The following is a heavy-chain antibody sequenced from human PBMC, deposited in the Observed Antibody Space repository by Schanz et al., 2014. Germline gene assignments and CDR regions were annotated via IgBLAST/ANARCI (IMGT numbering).Heavy chain of an antibody. CDR1: GVDLSGNA. D-gene: IGHD3-10*01. V-gene: IGHV3-13*01. CDR3: ARGGSNREFYTVMDV. Sequence: VQLVESGGDLVQPGGSLRLSCAGSGVDLSGNALHWVRQAPGKGLEWVSSIGILGDTYYGDSVKGRFTISRDSLHMNDVRAGEKEGEACARGGSNREFYTVMDVWG. J-gene: IGHJ6*02. CDR2: IGILGDT.